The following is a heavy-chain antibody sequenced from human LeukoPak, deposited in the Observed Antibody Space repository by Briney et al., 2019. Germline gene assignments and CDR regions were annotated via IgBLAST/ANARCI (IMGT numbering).Heavy chain of an antibody. J-gene: IGHJ4*02. CDR1: GYTFTGYY. CDR3: ARVTMVRGVIGD. CDR2: INPNSGGT. D-gene: IGHD3-10*01. Sequence: ASVKVSCKASGYTFTGYYMHWVRQAPGQGLEWMGWINPNSGGTNYAQKFQGRVTMTRDTSISTAYMELSRLRSDDTAVYYCARVTMVRGVIGDWGQGTLVTVSS. V-gene: IGHV1-2*02.